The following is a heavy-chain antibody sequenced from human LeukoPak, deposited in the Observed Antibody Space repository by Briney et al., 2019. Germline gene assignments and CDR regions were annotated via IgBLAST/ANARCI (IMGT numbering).Heavy chain of an antibody. V-gene: IGHV4-31*03. CDR1: GASISSGGYY. J-gene: IGHJ2*01. CDR3: ARRPYWYFDL. CDR2: ISYSGST. D-gene: IGHD6-6*01. Sequence: SETLSLTCTVSGASISSGGYYWSWIRQHPGKGLEWIGYISYSGSTYYNPSLKSRVTMSVDTSKNHFSLKLSSVTAADTAVYYCARRPYWYFDLWGRGTLVTVSS.